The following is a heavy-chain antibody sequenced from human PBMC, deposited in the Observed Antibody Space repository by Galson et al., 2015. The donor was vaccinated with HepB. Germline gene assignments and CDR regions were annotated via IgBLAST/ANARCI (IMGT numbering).Heavy chain of an antibody. CDR3: ATDSGGAPDAFDI. J-gene: IGHJ3*02. Sequence: SVKVSCKASGYTFTGYYMHWVRQAPGQGLEWMGRINPNSGGTNYAQKFQGRVTMTRDTSISTAYMELSRLRSDDTAVYYCATDSGGAPDAFDIRGQGTMVTVSS. CDR1: GYTFTGYY. D-gene: IGHD3-3*01. V-gene: IGHV1-2*06. CDR2: INPNSGGT.